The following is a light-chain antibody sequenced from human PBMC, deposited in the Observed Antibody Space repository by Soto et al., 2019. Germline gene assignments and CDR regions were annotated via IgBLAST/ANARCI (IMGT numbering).Light chain of an antibody. CDR2: MAS. V-gene: IGKV1-5*03. Sequence: DIKMTQSPSTLSASVGDRVTITCRASQSISSSLAWYQQKPGKAPKLLIYMASSLESGVPSRFSGSGSGTEFTLTINSLQPEDFATYYCQQSYTTPRTFGQGTKVDI. CDR3: QQSYTTPRT. J-gene: IGKJ1*01. CDR1: QSISSS.